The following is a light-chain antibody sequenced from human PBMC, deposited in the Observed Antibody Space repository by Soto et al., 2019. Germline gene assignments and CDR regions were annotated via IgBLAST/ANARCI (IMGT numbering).Light chain of an antibody. Sequence: ERVMTQSPATVSVSPGERVPLSCRASQSVSSDLAWYQQKPGQAPRLLIYGTSTRATGIQARFSGSGSGTEFTLTISSLQSEDFAVYYCQQYNSWPPITFGQGTRLEIK. CDR1: QSVSSD. J-gene: IGKJ5*01. CDR2: GTS. CDR3: QQYNSWPPIT. V-gene: IGKV3-15*01.